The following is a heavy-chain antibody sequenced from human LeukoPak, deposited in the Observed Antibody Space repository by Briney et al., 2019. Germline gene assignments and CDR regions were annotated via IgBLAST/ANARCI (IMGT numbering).Heavy chain of an antibody. D-gene: IGHD3-22*01. V-gene: IGHV4-34*01. CDR1: GGSFSGYY. Sequence: SETLSLTCAVYGGSFSGYYWSWIRQPPGKGLEWIGEINHSGSTNYNPSLKSRVTISVDTSKNQFSLKLSSVTAADTAMYYCARYDSSGYNESDAFDIWGQGTMVTVSS. CDR3: ARYDSSGYNESDAFDI. CDR2: INHSGST. J-gene: IGHJ3*02.